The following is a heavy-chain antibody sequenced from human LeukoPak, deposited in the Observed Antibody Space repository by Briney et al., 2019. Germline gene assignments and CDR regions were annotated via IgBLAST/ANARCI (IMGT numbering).Heavy chain of an antibody. CDR1: GFTFSSYW. Sequence: GGSLRLSCAASGFTFSSYWMNWARQAPGKGLEWVASINHNGDVNYYVDSVKGRFTISRDNAKNSPYLQMSNLRAEDTAVYFCARGGGLDVWGQGATVTVSS. J-gene: IGHJ6*02. V-gene: IGHV3-7*03. CDR2: INHNGDVN. D-gene: IGHD3-16*01. CDR3: ARGGGLDV.